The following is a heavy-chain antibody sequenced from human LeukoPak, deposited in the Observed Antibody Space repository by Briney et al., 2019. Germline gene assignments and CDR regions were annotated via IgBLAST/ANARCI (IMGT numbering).Heavy chain of an antibody. J-gene: IGHJ4*02. Sequence: SETLSLTCTVSGGSISSYYWSWIRQPPGKGLEWIGYIYYSGSTNYNPSLKSRVTMSVDTSKNQFSLKLSSVTAADTAVYYCARDPLAAPFDYWGQGTLVTVSS. D-gene: IGHD6-13*01. CDR3: ARDPLAAPFDY. CDR2: IYYSGST. V-gene: IGHV4-59*12. CDR1: GGSISSYY.